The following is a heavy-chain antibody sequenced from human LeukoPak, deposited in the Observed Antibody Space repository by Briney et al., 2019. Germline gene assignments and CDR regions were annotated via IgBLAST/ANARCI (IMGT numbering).Heavy chain of an antibody. CDR1: GFTFSSYG. CDR2: IWYDGSNK. CDR3: ARGYQLLPPHSFDY. V-gene: IGHV3-33*03. Sequence: GGSLRLSCAASGFTFSSYGMHWVRQAPGKGPEWVAVIWYDGSNKYYADSVKGRFTISRDNAKNSLYLQMNSLRAEDTAVYYCARGYQLLPPHSFDYWGQGTLVTVSS. D-gene: IGHD2-2*01. J-gene: IGHJ4*02.